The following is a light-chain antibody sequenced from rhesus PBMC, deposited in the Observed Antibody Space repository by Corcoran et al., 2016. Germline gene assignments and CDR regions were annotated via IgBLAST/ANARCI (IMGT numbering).Light chain of an antibody. CDR2: EVS. CDR3: MQALEFPFT. CDR1: QSLLDSEDGNTY. V-gene: IGKV2-104*02. J-gene: IGKJ3*01. Sequence: DIVMTQTPLSLPVTPGEPASISCWSSQSLLDSEDGNTYLDWYLQKPGQAPQLLSYEVSNRASGVPDRFSGSGLDTDFTLKISRVEAEDGGVYYCMQALEFPFTFGPGTKLDIK.